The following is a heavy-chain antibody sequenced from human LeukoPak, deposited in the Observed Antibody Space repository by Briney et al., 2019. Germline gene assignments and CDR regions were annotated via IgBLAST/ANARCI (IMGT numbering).Heavy chain of an antibody. D-gene: IGHD5-12*01. CDR3: ARVEATILFDY. Sequence: ASETLSLTCAVSGGSISSSNWWSWVRQPPGKGLEWIGYIYYSGSTNYNPSLKSRVTISVDTSKNQFSLKLSSVTAADTAVYYCARVEATILFDYWGQGTLVTVSS. CDR2: IYYSGST. J-gene: IGHJ4*02. V-gene: IGHV4-4*02. CDR1: GGSISSSNW.